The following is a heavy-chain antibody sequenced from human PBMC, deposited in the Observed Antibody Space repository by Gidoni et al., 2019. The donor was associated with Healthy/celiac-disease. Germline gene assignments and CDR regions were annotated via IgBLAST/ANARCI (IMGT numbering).Heavy chain of an antibody. J-gene: IGHJ5*02. CDR2: IKSKTDGGTT. V-gene: IGHV3-15*01. CDR3: TTDLRISSTSP. D-gene: IGHD2-2*01. CDR1: GFTFNKAW. Sequence: EVQLVESGGGLVKPGGSIRLSCAASGFTFNKAWMTWVRQAPGRGREWVGRIKSKTDGGTTDYAVPVKGRFTISRDDSKNTLYLQMNSLKTEDTAVYYCTTDLRISSTSPWGQGTLVTVSA.